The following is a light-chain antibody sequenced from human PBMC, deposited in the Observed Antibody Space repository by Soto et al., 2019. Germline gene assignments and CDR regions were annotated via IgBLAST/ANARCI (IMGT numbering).Light chain of an antibody. CDR1: QTISSW. Sequence: DIQMTQSPSTLSGSVGDRVTITCRARQTISSWLAWYQQKPGQAPKLLIYKASTLKSGVPSRFSGSGSGTEFPLTISSLQPDDFETYYCQHYNSYSEAFGQGTKVELK. V-gene: IGKV1-5*03. CDR2: KAS. CDR3: QHYNSYSEA. J-gene: IGKJ1*01.